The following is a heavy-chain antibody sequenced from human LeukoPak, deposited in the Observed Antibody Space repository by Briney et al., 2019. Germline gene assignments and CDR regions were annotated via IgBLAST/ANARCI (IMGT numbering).Heavy chain of an antibody. Sequence: ASETLSLTCTVSGDSISSGDYYWNWIRQPPGRGLEWIGYIFHSGTTYYNPSLKSRITISVDTSKNQFSLKLSSVTAADTAVYYCARGNRLPVVAATRFDYWGQGTLVTVSS. V-gene: IGHV4-30-2*01. CDR1: GDSISSGDYY. J-gene: IGHJ4*02. CDR3: ARGNRLPVVAATRFDY. D-gene: IGHD2-15*01. CDR2: IFHSGTT.